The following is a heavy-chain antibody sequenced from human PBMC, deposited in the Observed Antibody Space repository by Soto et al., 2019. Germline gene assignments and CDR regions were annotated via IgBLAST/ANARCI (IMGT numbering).Heavy chain of an antibody. CDR3: ARGGPAAYYYYGMDV. D-gene: IGHD2-2*01. Sequence: GASVKVSCKASGGTFSSYAISWVRQAPGQGLEWMGGIIPIFGTANYAQKFQGRVTITADESTSTAYMELSSLRSEDTAVYYCARGGPAAYYYYGMDVWGQGTTVTVSS. V-gene: IGHV1-69*13. CDR1: GGTFSSYA. CDR2: IIPIFGTA. J-gene: IGHJ6*02.